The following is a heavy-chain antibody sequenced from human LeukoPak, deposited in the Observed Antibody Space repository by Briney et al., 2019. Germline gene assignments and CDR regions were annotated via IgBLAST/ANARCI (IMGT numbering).Heavy chain of an antibody. J-gene: IGHJ5*02. V-gene: IGHV1-69*06. D-gene: IGHD3-9*01. CDR1: AGTFSSYA. CDR3: ARTGYFDWITGFDP. Sequence: ASVKVSCKASAGTFSSYAISWVRQAPGQGLEWMGGIIPIFGTANYSQKFQGRLTITSDKSTSTAYMELSSLRPEDTAVYYCARTGYFDWITGFDPWGQGTLVTVSS. CDR2: IIPIFGTA.